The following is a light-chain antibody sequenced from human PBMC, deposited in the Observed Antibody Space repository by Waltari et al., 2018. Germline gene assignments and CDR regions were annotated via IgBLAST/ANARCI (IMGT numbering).Light chain of an antibody. CDR2: RAS. Sequence: EIVMTQSPATLSVSPGERATLSCRASQSVSSNLAWYQQKPGQAPRLLIYRASTRATDIPARFSGGGSGTEFTLTISSLQSEDFAVYYCQQYNNWPLTFGGGTKVEIK. CDR1: QSVSSN. V-gene: IGKV3-15*01. CDR3: QQYNNWPLT. J-gene: IGKJ4*01.